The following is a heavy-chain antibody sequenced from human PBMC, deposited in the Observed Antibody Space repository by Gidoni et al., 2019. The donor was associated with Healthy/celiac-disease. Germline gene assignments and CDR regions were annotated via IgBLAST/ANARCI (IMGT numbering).Heavy chain of an antibody. CDR3: ARHGSSGWLFFDAFDI. CDR2: IYYSGST. D-gene: IGHD6-19*01. V-gene: IGHV4-39*01. Sequence: QLQLQESGPGLVKPSETLSLTCTVSGGSLSSSSYYWGWIRQPPGKGLEWIGSIYYSGSTYYNPSLKSRVTISVDTSKNQFSLKLSSVTAADTAVYYCARHGSSGWLFFDAFDIWGQGTMVTVSS. J-gene: IGHJ3*02. CDR1: GGSLSSSSYY.